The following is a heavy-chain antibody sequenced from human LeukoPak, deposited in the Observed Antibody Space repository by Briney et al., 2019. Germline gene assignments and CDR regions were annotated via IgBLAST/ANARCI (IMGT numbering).Heavy chain of an antibody. Sequence: SVKVSCKASGGAFSSYAISWVRQAPGQGLEWMGGIIPIFGTANYAQKFQGRVTITTDESTSTAYMELSSLRSEDTAVYYCARAGGVLRYFDWPSRGMDVWGKGTTVTVSS. CDR1: GGAFSSYA. CDR3: ARAGGVLRYFDWPSRGMDV. J-gene: IGHJ6*03. D-gene: IGHD3-9*01. CDR2: IIPIFGTA. V-gene: IGHV1-69*05.